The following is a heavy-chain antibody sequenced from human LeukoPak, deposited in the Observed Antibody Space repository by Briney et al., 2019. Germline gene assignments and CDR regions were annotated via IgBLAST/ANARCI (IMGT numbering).Heavy chain of an antibody. V-gene: IGHV3-23*01. CDR3: AKWGDYDVLTGYYVSDY. CDR1: GFTFSNDA. D-gene: IGHD3-9*01. Sequence: GGSLRLSCAASGFTFSNDAMSWVRQAPGKGLGCVSAITGGGSGIYYADSMKSRFTISRDNSKNTLYLQINSLRAEDTAVYYCAKWGDYDVLTGYYVSDYWGQGTLVTVSS. J-gene: IGHJ4*02. CDR2: ITGGGSGI.